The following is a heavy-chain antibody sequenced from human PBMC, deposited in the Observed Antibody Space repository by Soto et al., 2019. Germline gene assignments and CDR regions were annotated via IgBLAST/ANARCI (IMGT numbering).Heavy chain of an antibody. V-gene: IGHV3-30*18. CDR2: NTYDGVNK. J-gene: IGHJ1*01. CDR1: GCTFTSNG. Sequence: PGGSLRLSCVVSGCTFTSNGLQCVLQAPGKELEWMAVNTYDGVNKNYAASVKGRFTISRDKSRNTLYLQMDSLRPEDTAVYHWAKEGHTSMPYCSGCRRPWCPGT. CDR3: AKEGHTSMPYCSGCRRP. D-gene: IGHD5-18*01.